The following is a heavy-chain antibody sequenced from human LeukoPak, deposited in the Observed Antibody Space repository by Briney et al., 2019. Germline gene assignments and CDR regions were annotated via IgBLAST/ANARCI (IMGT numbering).Heavy chain of an antibody. CDR3: AKDLSYSFEIPAY. Sequence: TGGSLRLSCAASGFSFGGFGMHWVRQAPGQGLEWVAFIGFDGNKKYIRDSVKGRFTISRDNSGYTLFLQMNSLRAEDTGVYYCAKDLSYSFEIPAYWGQGTLVTVSS. CDR1: GFSFGGFG. J-gene: IGHJ4*02. V-gene: IGHV3-30*02. CDR2: IGFDGNKK. D-gene: IGHD4-11*01.